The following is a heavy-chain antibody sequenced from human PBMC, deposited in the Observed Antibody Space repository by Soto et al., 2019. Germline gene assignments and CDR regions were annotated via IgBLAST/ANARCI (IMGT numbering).Heavy chain of an antibody. CDR1: GGSISSYY. CDR3: ARGRGSGSSFYYYGMDV. CDR2: IYYSGST. J-gene: IGHJ6*02. V-gene: IGHV4-59*01. D-gene: IGHD3-10*01. Sequence: SETLSLTCTVSGGSISSYYWSWIRQPPGKGLEWIGYIYYSGSTNYNPSLKSRVTISVDTSKNQFSLKLSSVIAADTAVYYCARGRGSGSSFYYYGMDVWGQGTTVTVSS.